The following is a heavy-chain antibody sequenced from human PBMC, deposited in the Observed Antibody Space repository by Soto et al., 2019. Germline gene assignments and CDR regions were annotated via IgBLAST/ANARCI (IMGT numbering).Heavy chain of an antibody. V-gene: IGHV3-30-3*01. CDR3: ARESSSWTHYYGMDV. CDR1: GFTFSSYA. CDR2: ISYDGSNK. Sequence: QVQLVESGGGVVQPGRSLRLSCAASGFTFSSYAMHWVRQAPGKGLEWVAVISYDGSNKYYADSVKGRFTISRDNSKNTLYLQRSSLRVEDPAVYYCARESSSWTHYYGMDVWGQGTTVTVSS. J-gene: IGHJ6*02. D-gene: IGHD6-13*01.